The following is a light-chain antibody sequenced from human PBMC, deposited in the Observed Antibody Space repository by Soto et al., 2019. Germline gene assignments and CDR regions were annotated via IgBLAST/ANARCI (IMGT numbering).Light chain of an antibody. CDR1: QSVSSSY. V-gene: IGKV3-20*01. CDR2: DAS. Sequence: EIVLTQATGTLSLSPGERVTISCRASQSVSSSYLAWYQQKPGQAPRLIIYDASRRETGIPERFSGSGSGTEFTLTISRLEPADFAVYFCQHYDSSPLTFGGGTKVDIK. CDR3: QHYDSSPLT. J-gene: IGKJ4*01.